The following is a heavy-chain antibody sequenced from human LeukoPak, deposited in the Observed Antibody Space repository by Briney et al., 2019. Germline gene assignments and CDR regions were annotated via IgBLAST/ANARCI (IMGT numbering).Heavy chain of an antibody. CDR2: INPNSGGT. CDR3: ARVGYDFWSGLGPWYFDL. CDR1: GYTFTGYY. J-gene: IGHJ2*01. V-gene: IGHV1-2*02. Sequence: GASVKVSCKASGYTFTGYYMHWVRQAPGQGLEWMGWINPNSGGTNYAQKFQGRVTMTRDTSISTAYMELSRLRSDDTAVYYCARVGYDFWSGLGPWYFDLWGRGTLVTVSS. D-gene: IGHD3-3*01.